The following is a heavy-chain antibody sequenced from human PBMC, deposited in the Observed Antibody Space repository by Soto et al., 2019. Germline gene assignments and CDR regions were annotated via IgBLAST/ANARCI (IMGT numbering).Heavy chain of an antibody. CDR1: GGSISSYY. V-gene: IGHV4-59*01. Sequence: QVQLQESGPGVVKPSETLSLTCTVSGGSISSYYWSWVRQPPGKGLEWIGYIYYNGSTNYNPSLTSRVTISVDTSKNQFSLKLSSVTAADTPVYYCARDLGVGGYWGQGTLVTVSS. D-gene: IGHD3-16*01. J-gene: IGHJ4*02. CDR2: IYYNGST. CDR3: ARDLGVGGY.